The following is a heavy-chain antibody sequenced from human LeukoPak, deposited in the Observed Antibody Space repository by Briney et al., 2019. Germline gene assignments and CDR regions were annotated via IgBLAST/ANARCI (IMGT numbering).Heavy chain of an antibody. D-gene: IGHD2-15*01. CDR3: AKDGVVSYCSGGSCYRRSAYYYGMDV. CDR1: GFTFSTSW. Sequence: GGSLRLSCAASGFTFSTSWMHWVRQAPGKGLEWVAVISYDGSNKYYADSVKGRFTISRDNSKNTLYLQMNSLRAEDTAVYYCAKDGVVSYCSGGSCYRRSAYYYGMDVWGQGTTVTVSS. J-gene: IGHJ6*02. V-gene: IGHV3-30*18. CDR2: ISYDGSNK.